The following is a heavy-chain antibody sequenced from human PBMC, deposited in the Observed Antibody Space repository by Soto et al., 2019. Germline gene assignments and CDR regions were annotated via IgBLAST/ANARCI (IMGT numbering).Heavy chain of an antibody. CDR3: AKGGYISGWHYYNGMDV. D-gene: IGHD6-19*01. CDR1: GFTFSSYA. J-gene: IGHJ6*02. V-gene: IGHV3-23*01. CDR2: ISGSGGST. Sequence: EVQLLESGGGLVQPGGSLRLSCAASGFTFSSYAMSWVRQAPGKGLEWVSAISGSGGSTYYADSVKGRFTISRDNSKNTLYLQMNSLRAADTAVYYCAKGGYISGWHYYNGMDVWGQGTTVTVSS.